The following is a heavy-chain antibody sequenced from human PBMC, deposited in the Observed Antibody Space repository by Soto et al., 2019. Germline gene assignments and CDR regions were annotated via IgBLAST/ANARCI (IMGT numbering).Heavy chain of an antibody. J-gene: IGHJ5*02. Sequence: PGGSLRLYCAASGFTFSSYSMNWVRQAPGKGQEWVAYISSSSSTIYYADSVKGRFTISRDNAKNSLYLQMNSLRDEDTAVYYCARDASRPMQNERNNWNLNWFDPWGQGTLVTVSS. V-gene: IGHV3-48*02. CDR2: ISSSSSTI. CDR1: GFTFSSYS. CDR3: ARDASRPMQNERNNWNLNWFDP. D-gene: IGHD1-20*01.